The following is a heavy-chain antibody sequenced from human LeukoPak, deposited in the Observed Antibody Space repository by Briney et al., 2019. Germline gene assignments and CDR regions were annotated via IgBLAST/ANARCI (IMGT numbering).Heavy chain of an antibody. CDR3: AKEDSSGEEGIGVVDY. CDR2: ISGNGGST. J-gene: IGHJ4*02. CDR1: GFIFSNYA. V-gene: IGHV3-23*01. Sequence: PGGSLRLSCVASGFIFSNYAMSWVRQAPGKGLEWVSGISGNGGSTSYADSVKGRFTISTDNSKNTLYLQMNSLRAEDTAVYYCAKEDSSGEEGIGVVDYWGQGTLVTVSS. D-gene: IGHD6-19*01.